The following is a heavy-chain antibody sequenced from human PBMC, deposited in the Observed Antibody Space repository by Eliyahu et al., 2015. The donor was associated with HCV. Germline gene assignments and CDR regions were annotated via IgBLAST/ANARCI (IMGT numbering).Heavy chain of an antibody. CDR1: DGSFSGYY. Sequence: QVQLQQWGAGLLKPSETLSLTCAVYDGSFSGYYWSWIRQPPGKGLEWIGEINHSGSTNYNPSLKSRVTISVDTSKNQFSLKLSSVTAADTAVYYCASLGRVTGGFDWGQGTLVTVSS. CDR3: ASLGRVTGGFD. D-gene: IGHD2-21*02. J-gene: IGHJ4*02. CDR2: INHSGST. V-gene: IGHV4-34*01.